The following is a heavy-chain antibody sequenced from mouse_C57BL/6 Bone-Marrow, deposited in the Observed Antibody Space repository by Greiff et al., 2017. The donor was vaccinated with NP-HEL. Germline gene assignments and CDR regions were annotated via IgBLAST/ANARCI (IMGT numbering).Heavy chain of an antibody. V-gene: IGHV1-15*01. CDR1: GYTFTDYE. D-gene: IGHD2-3*01. Sequence: QVQLQQSGAELVRPGASVTLSCKASGYTFTDYEMHWVKQTPVHGLEWIGAIDPETGGTAYNQKFKGKAILTADKSSSTAYMALRSLTSEDSAVYYCTRSRLLYYFDYWGQGTTLTVSS. CDR2: IDPETGGT. J-gene: IGHJ2*01. CDR3: TRSRLLYYFDY.